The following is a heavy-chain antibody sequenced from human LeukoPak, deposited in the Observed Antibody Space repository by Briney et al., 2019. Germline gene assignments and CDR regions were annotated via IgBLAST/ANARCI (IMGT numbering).Heavy chain of an antibody. CDR1: GGSLSSGGYY. J-gene: IGHJ4*02. Sequence: SETLSLTCTVSGGSLSSGGYYWSWIRQYPGMGLEWIGSIYYSGSTYYTPSLRSRVNISVDTPKSQFALNLTSVTAADTAVYYCARVSSARNGFDYWGQGTLVTVSS. V-gene: IGHV4-31*03. D-gene: IGHD1-14*01. CDR3: ARVSSARNGFDY. CDR2: IYYSGST.